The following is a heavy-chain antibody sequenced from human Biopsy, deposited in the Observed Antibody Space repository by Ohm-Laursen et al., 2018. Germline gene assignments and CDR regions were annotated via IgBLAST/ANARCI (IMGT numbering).Heavy chain of an antibody. Sequence: SLRLSCTASGFTVSSNYMNWVRQAPGKGLEWVSIIYSGGNTYYADSVKGRFTISSDNSKNTVYLQMNSLRAEDTAVYYCARDPRDGRTGKSTKDALDIWGQETMVTVSS. J-gene: IGHJ3*02. D-gene: IGHD1-1*01. CDR1: GFTVSSNY. CDR3: ARDPRDGRTGKSTKDALDI. CDR2: IYSGGNT. V-gene: IGHV3-53*01.